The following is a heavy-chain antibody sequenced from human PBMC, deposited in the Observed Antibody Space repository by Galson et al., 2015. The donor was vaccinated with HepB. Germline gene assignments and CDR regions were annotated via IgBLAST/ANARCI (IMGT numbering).Heavy chain of an antibody. CDR3: ARSYNYYFCGMDV. CDR2: IYDNGNT. J-gene: IGHJ6*02. V-gene: IGHV4-59*01. Sequence: LSLTCTVSGGSISSYYWSWIRQPPGKGLEWIGYIYDNGNTNYNPSLKSRVTISLDMSKNQFSLKLSSVTAADTAVYYCARSYNYYFCGMDVWGQATTVTVSS. CDR1: GGSISSYY. D-gene: IGHD1-26*01.